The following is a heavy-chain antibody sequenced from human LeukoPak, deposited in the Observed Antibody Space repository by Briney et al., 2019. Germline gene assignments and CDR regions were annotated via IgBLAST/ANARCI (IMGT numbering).Heavy chain of an antibody. D-gene: IGHD3-3*01. Sequence: PSETLSLTCAVYGGSFSGYYWSWIRQPPGKGLAWIGEINHSGSTNYNPSLKSRVTISVDTSKNQFSLKLSSVTAADTAVYYCARGGAFDFWSGYYNGYFDYWGQGTLVTVSS. J-gene: IGHJ4*02. V-gene: IGHV4-34*01. CDR1: GGSFSGYY. CDR2: INHSGST. CDR3: ARGGAFDFWSGYYNGYFDY.